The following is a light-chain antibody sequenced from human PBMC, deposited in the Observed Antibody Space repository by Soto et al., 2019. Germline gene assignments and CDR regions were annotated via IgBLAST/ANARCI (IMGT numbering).Light chain of an antibody. CDR3: QQSYNTPIT. CDR2: AAS. Sequence: DIHITQSPSSLSLSLGDRVTITFLASETISNYLNWYQQKPGRAPKLLVYAASSLQSGVPSRFTGSGSGTHFTLTISGLQPADFATYYCQQSYNTPITFGQGTRLEIK. CDR1: ETISNY. J-gene: IGKJ5*01. V-gene: IGKV1-39*01.